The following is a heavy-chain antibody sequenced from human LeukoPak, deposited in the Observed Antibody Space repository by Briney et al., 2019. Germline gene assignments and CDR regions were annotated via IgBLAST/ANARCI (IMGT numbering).Heavy chain of an antibody. D-gene: IGHD5/OR15-5a*01. CDR3: ATSDTVSTYNWFDP. J-gene: IGHJ5*02. V-gene: IGHV4-39*01. CDR2: IRSSGST. Sequence: SETLSLTCTVSGGSISSSSYYWGWIRQPPGKGLEWIGSIRSSGSTYYNPSLKSRVTISVDTSKNQFSLNLSSLTAADTAVYYCATSDTVSTYNWFDPWGQGTLVTVS. CDR1: GGSISSSSYY.